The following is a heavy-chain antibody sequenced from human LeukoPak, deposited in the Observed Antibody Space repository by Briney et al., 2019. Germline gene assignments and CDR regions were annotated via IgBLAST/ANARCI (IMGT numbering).Heavy chain of an antibody. D-gene: IGHD6-6*01. CDR2: IIHSGST. J-gene: IGHJ6*03. Sequence: SETLSLTCAVYGGSFSGYYWTWLRQPPGKGLEWIGEIIHSGSTNYNPSLKSRVTISVDTSKNQFSLKLSSVTAADTAVYYCARSSDYYYYYYMDVWGKGTTVTVSS. CDR1: GGSFSGYY. CDR3: ARSSDYYYYYYMDV. V-gene: IGHV4-34*12.